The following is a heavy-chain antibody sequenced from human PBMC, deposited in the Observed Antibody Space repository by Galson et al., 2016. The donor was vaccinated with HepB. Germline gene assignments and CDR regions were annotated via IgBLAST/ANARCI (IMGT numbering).Heavy chain of an antibody. CDR1: GGSIGAPDYY. V-gene: IGHV4-39*07. D-gene: IGHD3-10*01. CDR3: TKDPYYYGSGYGLYV. Sequence: SETLSLTCTVSGGSIGAPDYYWGWIRQSPQRGLEWIGNIYYTGTPYYNPSLKNRVTISMDPSTNQFFLKLTSVTAADTAIYYCTKDPYYYGSGYGLYVWGQGTTVTVSS. CDR2: IYYTGTP. J-gene: IGHJ6*02.